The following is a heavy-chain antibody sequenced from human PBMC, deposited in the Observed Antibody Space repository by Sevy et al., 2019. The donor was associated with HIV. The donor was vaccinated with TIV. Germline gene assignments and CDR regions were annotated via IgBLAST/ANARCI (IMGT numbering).Heavy chain of an antibody. CDR2: ISSDGTYI. D-gene: IGHD5-12*01. CDR1: GFTFSDYT. V-gene: IGHV3-21*06. J-gene: IGHJ3*02. CDR3: ARDEMLGRDGYIYGSFDI. Sequence: GGSLRLSCAASGFTFSDYTMNWVRQAPGKGLEWVSSISSDGTYIYYENSMKGRFTISRDNVKNSLHLQMNSLRAEDTAVYYCARDEMLGRDGYIYGSFDIWGQGTVVTVSS.